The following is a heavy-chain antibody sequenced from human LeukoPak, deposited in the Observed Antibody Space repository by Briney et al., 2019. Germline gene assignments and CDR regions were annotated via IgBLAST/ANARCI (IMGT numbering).Heavy chain of an antibody. CDR1: GYSFGSFG. V-gene: IGHV1-18*01. Sequence: GASVKVSCKASGYSFGSFGINWVRQAPGQGLEWIGWISAHKGDTNYAQKLQGRVTMTTDTSTSTAYMDLRSLTSDDTAVYYCARGGYYGSGSFPDYWGQGTLVTVSS. CDR3: ARGGYYGSGSFPDY. J-gene: IGHJ4*02. CDR2: ISAHKGDT. D-gene: IGHD3-10*01.